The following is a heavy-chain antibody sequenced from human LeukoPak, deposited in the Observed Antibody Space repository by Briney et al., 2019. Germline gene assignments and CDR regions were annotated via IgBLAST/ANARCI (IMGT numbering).Heavy chain of an antibody. CDR1: GGSLSGHY. V-gene: IGHV4-4*07. J-gene: IGHJ6*02. CDR3: ARAGDSSGYYYYYGMDV. D-gene: IGHD3-22*01. Sequence: LETLSLICSVSGGSLSGHYWSWIRQPAGKGLEWIGRIYTSGSTNYNPSLKSRVTMSVDTSKNQFSLKLSSVTAADTAVYYCARAGDSSGYYYYYGMDVWGQGTTVTVSS. CDR2: IYTSGST.